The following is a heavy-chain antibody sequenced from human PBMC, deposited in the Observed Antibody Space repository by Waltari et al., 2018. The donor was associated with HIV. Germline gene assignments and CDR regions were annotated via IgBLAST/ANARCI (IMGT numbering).Heavy chain of an antibody. CDR2: IYTSGST. CDR3: ARAYYDFWSGTGSSGNWFDP. D-gene: IGHD3-3*01. Sequence: QVQLQESGPGLVKPSQTLSLTCTVSGGSISSGSYYWSWIRQPAGKGLELIGRIYTSGSTNYNPSLKRRVTISVDTAKNQFSRKRRSVTAADTAVYYCARAYYDFWSGTGSSGNWFDPWGQGTLVTVSS. J-gene: IGHJ5*02. V-gene: IGHV4-61*02. CDR1: GGSISSGSYY.